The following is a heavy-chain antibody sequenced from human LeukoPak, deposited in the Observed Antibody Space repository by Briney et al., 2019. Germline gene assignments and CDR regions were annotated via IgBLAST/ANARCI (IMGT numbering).Heavy chain of an antibody. CDR3: ASGATFRGTYYMDV. D-gene: IGHD3-10*01. V-gene: IGHV4-59*11. Sequence: SETLSLTCIVSVGAISTHYWRWIRQPPGKGLEWIGYNDYSGSTNYNPSLKSRVTISVDTSKNQFSLKLTSVTAADTAVYYCASGATFRGTYYMDVWGKGTTVTVSS. J-gene: IGHJ6*03. CDR1: VGAISTHY. CDR2: NDYSGST.